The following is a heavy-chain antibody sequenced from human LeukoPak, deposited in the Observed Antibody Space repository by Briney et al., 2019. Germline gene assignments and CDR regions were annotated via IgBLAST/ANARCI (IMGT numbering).Heavy chain of an antibody. Sequence: SSETLSLTCAMHSESSGGDDWTWIRQPPGKGLEWIGEVSPGGSTRYNPSLRSRVTISLDTSRSRFSLRLSSVTAADTGVYYCARDGGTRLGFDPWGQGTLVTVSS. D-gene: IGHD3-16*01. V-gene: IGHV4-34*01. CDR2: VSPGGST. CDR1: SESSGGDD. J-gene: IGHJ5*02. CDR3: ARDGGTRLGFDP.